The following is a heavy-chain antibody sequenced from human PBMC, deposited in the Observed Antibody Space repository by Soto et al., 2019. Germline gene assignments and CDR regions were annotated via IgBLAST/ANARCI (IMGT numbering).Heavy chain of an antibody. CDR2: ISSNGGST. J-gene: IGHJ6*03. Sequence: PGGSLRLSCAASGFTFSSYAMHWVRQAPGKGLEYVSAISSNGGSTYYANSVKGRFTISRDNSKNTLYLQMGSLRAEDMAVYYCARGGQNYYYYYMDVWGKGTTVTVSS. CDR1: GFTFSSYA. V-gene: IGHV3-64*01. CDR3: ARGGQNYYYYYMDV.